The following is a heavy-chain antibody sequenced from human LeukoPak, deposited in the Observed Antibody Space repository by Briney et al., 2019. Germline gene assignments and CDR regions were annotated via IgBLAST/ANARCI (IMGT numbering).Heavy chain of an antibody. CDR2: IYYSGST. CDR1: GGSISSGGYY. D-gene: IGHD2-15*01. CDR3: ARAPLEGYCSGGSCYPYNWFDP. Sequence: SETLSLTCTVSGGSISSGGYYWSWIRQHPGKGLEWIGYIYYSGSTYYNPSLKSRVTISVDTSKNRFFLKLSSVTAADTAVYYCARAPLEGYCSGGSCYPYNWFDPWGQGTLVTVSS. J-gene: IGHJ5*02. V-gene: IGHV4-31*03.